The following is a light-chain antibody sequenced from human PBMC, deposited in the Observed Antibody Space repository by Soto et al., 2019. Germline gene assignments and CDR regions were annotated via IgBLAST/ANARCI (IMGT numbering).Light chain of an antibody. CDR1: QSVSSN. CDR3: QQYKNWWT. Sequence: EVEITQSPATLSVFPGERVTLSCRASQSVSSNLAWFQHKPGHVPRLLIYGASIRATGIPARFSGSGSRTGFTLTIRSLQSEDFGVYYCQQYKNWWTCGQGTKV. J-gene: IGKJ1*01. CDR2: GAS. V-gene: IGKV3-15*01.